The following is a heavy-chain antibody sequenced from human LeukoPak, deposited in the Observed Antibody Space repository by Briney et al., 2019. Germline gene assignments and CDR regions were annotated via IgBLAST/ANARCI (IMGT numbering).Heavy chain of an antibody. CDR2: INPNSGGT. CDR1: GYTFSGYY. CDR3: ARSDLYCSSTSRYSLGVAFDI. Sequence: GASVKVSCKASGYTFSGYYIHWVRQAPGQGLEWMGWINPNSGGTNYAQKFQGRVTMTRDTSISTAYMELSRLRSDDTAVYYCARSDLYCSSTSRYSLGVAFDIWGQGTMVTVSS. D-gene: IGHD2-2*01. V-gene: IGHV1-2*02. J-gene: IGHJ3*02.